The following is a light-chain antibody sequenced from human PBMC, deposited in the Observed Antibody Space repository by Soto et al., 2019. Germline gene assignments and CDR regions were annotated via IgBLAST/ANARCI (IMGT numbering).Light chain of an antibody. CDR1: SSNIGGYT. Sequence: QAVVTQPPSASGTPGQRVTISCSGSSSNIGGYTVNWYQQLPGTAPKLMIYEVTNRPSGVSNRFSGSKSGNTASLTISGLQVEDEAEYFCGSYTGSITDVFGTGTKLTVL. V-gene: IGLV1-44*01. CDR3: GSYTGSITDV. CDR2: EVT. J-gene: IGLJ1*01.